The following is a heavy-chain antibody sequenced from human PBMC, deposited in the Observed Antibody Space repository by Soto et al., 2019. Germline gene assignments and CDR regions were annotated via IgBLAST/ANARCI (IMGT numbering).Heavy chain of an antibody. CDR2: ISWNSGSI. V-gene: IGHV3-9*01. CDR3: AKAPITIFGSLYFDY. J-gene: IGHJ4*02. CDR1: GFTFDDYA. Sequence: GGSLRLSCAASGFTFDDYAMHWVRQAPGKGLEWVSGISWNSGSIGYADSVKGRFTISRDNAKNSLYLQMNSLRAEDTALYYCAKAPITIFGSLYFDYWGQGTLVTVSS. D-gene: IGHD3-3*01.